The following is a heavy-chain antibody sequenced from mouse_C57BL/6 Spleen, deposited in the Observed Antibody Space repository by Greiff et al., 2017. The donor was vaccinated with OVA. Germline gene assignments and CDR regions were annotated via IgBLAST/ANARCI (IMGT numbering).Heavy chain of an antibody. V-gene: IGHV6-3*01. CDR2: IRLKSDNYAT. CDR1: GFTFSNYW. Sequence: EVMLVESGGGLVQPGGSMKLSCVASGFTFSNYWMNWVRQSPEKGLEWVAQIRLKSDNYATHYAESVKGRFTISRDDSKSSVYLQMNNLRAEDTGIYYGTGVTTVVFYYYAMDYWGQGTSVTVSS. CDR3: TGVTTVVFYYYAMDY. D-gene: IGHD1-1*01. J-gene: IGHJ4*01.